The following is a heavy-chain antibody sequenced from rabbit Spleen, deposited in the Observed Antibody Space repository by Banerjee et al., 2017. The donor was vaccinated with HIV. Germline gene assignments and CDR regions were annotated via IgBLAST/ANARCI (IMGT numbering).Heavy chain of an antibody. Sequence: QSLEESGGDLVKPGASLTLTCTASGASFISSSYMCWVRQAPGKGLESIACIYGGVIDSTYYATWAKGRFTISRTSSTTVTLRMTSLTAADTATYFCARDLVAVIGCNFNLWGQGTLVTVS. CDR3: ARDLVAVIGCNFNL. V-gene: IGHV1S40*01. CDR1: GASFISSSY. CDR2: IYGGVIDST. J-gene: IGHJ4*01. D-gene: IGHD1-1*01.